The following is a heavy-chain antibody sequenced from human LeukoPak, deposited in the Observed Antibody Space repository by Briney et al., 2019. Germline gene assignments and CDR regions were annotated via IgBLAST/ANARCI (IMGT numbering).Heavy chain of an antibody. CDR2: INSDGSST. CDR3: AKEYRRRFSPFPSHFDY. D-gene: IGHD1-26*01. Sequence: GGSLRLSCAASGFTFSSYWMHWVRQAPGKGLVWVSCINSDGSSTNYADSVKGRFTISRDNSKNTLYLQMNSLRAEDTAVYYCAKEYRRRFSPFPSHFDYWGQGTLVTVSS. CDR1: GFTFSSYW. J-gene: IGHJ4*02. V-gene: IGHV3-74*01.